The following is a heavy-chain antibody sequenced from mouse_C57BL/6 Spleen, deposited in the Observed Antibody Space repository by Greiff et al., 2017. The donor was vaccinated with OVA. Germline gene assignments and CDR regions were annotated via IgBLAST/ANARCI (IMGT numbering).Heavy chain of an antibody. J-gene: IGHJ1*01. CDR3: ARYLGVPYWYFDV. V-gene: IGHV7-3*01. CDR1: GFTFTDYY. Sequence: DVKLVESGGGLVQPGGSLSLSCAASGFTFTDYYMSWVRQPPGKALEWLGFIRNKANGYTTEYSATVKGRFTISRANSQSILYLQLNALRADGSATYYCARYLGVPYWYFDVWGAGTTVTVSS. CDR2: IRNKANGYTT.